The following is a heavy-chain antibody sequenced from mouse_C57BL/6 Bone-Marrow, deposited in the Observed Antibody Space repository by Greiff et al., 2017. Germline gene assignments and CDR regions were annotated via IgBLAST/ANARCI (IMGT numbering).Heavy chain of an antibody. V-gene: IGHV1-52*01. CDR1: GYTFTSYW. D-gene: IGHD3-1*01. CDR2: IDPSDSET. CDR3: ARSTGPAWFAY. Sequence: QVQLKQPGAELVRPGSSVKLSCKASGYTFTSYWMHWVKQRPIQGLEWIGNIDPSDSETHYNQKFKDKATLTVDKSSSTAYMQLSSLTSEDSAVYYCARSTGPAWFAYWGQGTLVTVSA. J-gene: IGHJ3*01.